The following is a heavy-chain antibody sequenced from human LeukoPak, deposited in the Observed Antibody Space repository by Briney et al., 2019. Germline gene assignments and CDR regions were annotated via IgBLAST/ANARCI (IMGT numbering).Heavy chain of an antibody. CDR2: ISYDGGRT. Sequence: PGGSLRPSCAASGFTFSSFGMHWVRQAPGKGLEWVAVISYDGGRTYYADSVEGRFTISRDNVKNTLYLQMNSLTPEDTAVYFCAKTFTSSWYALDYWGEGTLVSVSS. CDR1: GFTFSSFG. V-gene: IGHV3-30*18. J-gene: IGHJ4*02. CDR3: AKTFTSSWYALDY. D-gene: IGHD6-13*01.